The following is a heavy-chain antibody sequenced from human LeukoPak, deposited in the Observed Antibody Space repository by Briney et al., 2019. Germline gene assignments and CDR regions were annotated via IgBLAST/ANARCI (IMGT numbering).Heavy chain of an antibody. CDR2: ISYDGSNK. D-gene: IGHD3-10*01. Sequence: PGGSLRLSCAASGFTFSSYGMHWVRQAPGKGLEWVAVISYDGSNKYYADSVKGRFTISRDNSKNTLYLQMNSLRAEDTAVYYCAKLGSERGFDYWGQGTLVTVSS. J-gene: IGHJ4*02. CDR1: GFTFSSYG. V-gene: IGHV3-30*18. CDR3: AKLGSERGFDY.